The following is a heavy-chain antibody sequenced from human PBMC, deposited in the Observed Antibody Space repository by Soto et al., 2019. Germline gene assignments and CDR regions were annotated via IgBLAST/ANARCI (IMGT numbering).Heavy chain of an antibody. CDR3: ASHYDSSGYYYRGLDY. D-gene: IGHD3-22*01. CDR2: IIPIFGTA. V-gene: IGHV1-69*12. CDR1: GGTFSSYA. J-gene: IGHJ4*02. Sequence: QVQLVQSGAEVKKPGSSVKVSCKASGGTFSSYAISWVRQAPGQGLEWMGGIIPIFGTADYAQKFQGRVTITADESPSPAFMELRSLRSAATAVYYCASHYDSSGYYYRGLDYWGQGTLVTVSS.